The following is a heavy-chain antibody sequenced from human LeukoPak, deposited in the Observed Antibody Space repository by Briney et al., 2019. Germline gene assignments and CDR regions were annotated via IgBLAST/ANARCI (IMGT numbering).Heavy chain of an antibody. D-gene: IGHD3-22*01. V-gene: IGHV3-30*03. CDR3: ARDLDSSGYISRGYYFDY. CDR2: ISYDGSNK. J-gene: IGHJ4*02. Sequence: PGGSLRLSCAASGFTFSTYGMHWVRQAPGKGLEWVAVISYDGSNKYYTDSVKGRFTISRDNSKNTLYLQMNSLRAEDTAVYYCARDLDSSGYISRGYYFDYWGQGTLVTVSS. CDR1: GFTFSTYG.